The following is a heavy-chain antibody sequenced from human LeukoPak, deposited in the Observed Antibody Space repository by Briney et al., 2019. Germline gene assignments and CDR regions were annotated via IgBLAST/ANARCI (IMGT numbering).Heavy chain of an antibody. Sequence: PSETLSLTCAVYGGSFSGYYWSWIRQPPGKGLEWIGEINHSGSTNYNPSLKSRVTISVDTSKNQFSLKLSSVTAADTAVYYCARRSEGVWFGEPPINYYYYYMDVWGKGTTVTISS. CDR3: ARRSEGVWFGEPPINYYYYYMDV. J-gene: IGHJ6*03. CDR2: INHSGST. V-gene: IGHV4-34*01. D-gene: IGHD3-10*01. CDR1: GGSFSGYY.